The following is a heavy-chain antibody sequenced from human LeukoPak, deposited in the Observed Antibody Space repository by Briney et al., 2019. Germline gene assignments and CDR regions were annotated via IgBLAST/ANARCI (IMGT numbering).Heavy chain of an antibody. D-gene: IGHD3-3*01. CDR3: AKDLSILEWLLYKMDYYYGMDV. Sequence: PGGSLRLSCAASGFTFSSYAMHWVRQAPGKGLEWVAVISYDGSNKYYADSVKGRFTISRDNSKNTLYLQMNSLRAEDTAVYYCAKDLSILEWLLYKMDYYYGMDVWGQGTTVTVSS. CDR2: ISYDGSNK. CDR1: GFTFSSYA. J-gene: IGHJ6*02. V-gene: IGHV3-30-3*01.